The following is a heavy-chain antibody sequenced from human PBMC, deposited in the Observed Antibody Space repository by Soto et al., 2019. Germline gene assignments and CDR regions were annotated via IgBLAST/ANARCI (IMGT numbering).Heavy chain of an antibody. Sequence: QVQLVQSGAEVKKPGSSVKVSCKASGGTFSSYAISWVRQAPGQGLEWMGGIIPIFGTANYAQKFQGRVTITADESTSTAYMGLSSLRPEDTAVYYCARDREAARYPGDYYYGMDVWGQGTTVTVSS. CDR1: GGTFSSYA. J-gene: IGHJ6*02. CDR3: ARDREAARYPGDYYYGMDV. V-gene: IGHV1-69*01. CDR2: IIPIFGTA. D-gene: IGHD6-6*01.